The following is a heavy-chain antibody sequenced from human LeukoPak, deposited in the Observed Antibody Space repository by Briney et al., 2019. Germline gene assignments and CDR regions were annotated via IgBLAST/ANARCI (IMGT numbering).Heavy chain of an antibody. CDR1: GGSISSNSYY. V-gene: IGHV4-39*01. CDR2: IYYSGST. D-gene: IGHD3-10*01. CDR3: ARTRYYYNSRSYGAPYFFDY. J-gene: IGHJ4*02. Sequence: SETLSLTCAVSGGSISSNSYYWGWIRQPPGKGLEWIGSIYYSGSTYYNPSLKSRVTISVDTSKNQFSLKLSSVTAADTAVYYCARTRYYYNSRSYGAPYFFDYWGQGTLVTVSS.